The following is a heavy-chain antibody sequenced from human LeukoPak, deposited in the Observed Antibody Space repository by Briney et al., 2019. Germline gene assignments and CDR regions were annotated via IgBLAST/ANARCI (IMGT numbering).Heavy chain of an antibody. V-gene: IGHV3-48*03. CDR3: ARDIATAGHFAFDY. Sequence: PGGSLRLSCAASGFTFSSYEMNWVRQAPGKGLEWVSYISSSGSTIYYADSVKGRFTISRDNAKNPLFLQMNSLRAEDTAVYYCARDIATAGHFAFDYWGQGTLVTVSS. J-gene: IGHJ4*02. CDR2: ISSSGSTI. D-gene: IGHD6-13*01. CDR1: GFTFSSYE.